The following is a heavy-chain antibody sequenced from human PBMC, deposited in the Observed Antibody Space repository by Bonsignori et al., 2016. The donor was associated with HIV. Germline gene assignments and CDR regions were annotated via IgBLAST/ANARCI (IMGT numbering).Heavy chain of an antibody. D-gene: IGHD4-23*01. CDR2: IKQDGSEK. CDR3: ARNLPVTPFDF. V-gene: IGHV3-7*03. J-gene: IGHJ4*02. Sequence: WIRQPPGKGLEWVSNIKQDGSEKYYVDSVKGRFTISRDNAKNSLYLQMNSLRVEDTAVYFCARNLPVTPFDFWGQGALVTVSS.